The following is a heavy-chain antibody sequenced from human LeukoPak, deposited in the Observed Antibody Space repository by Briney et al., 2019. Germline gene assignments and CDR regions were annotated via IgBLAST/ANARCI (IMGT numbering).Heavy chain of an antibody. V-gene: IGHV4-59*12. Sequence: SETLSLTCTVSGGSISGYYWSWIRQPPGKRLEWIGYIYSSGSTNYNPSLKSRVTISVDTPKNQFSLKLSSVTAADTAVYYCARDDKRDTAMGVWGQGTLVTVSS. D-gene: IGHD5-18*01. CDR1: GGSISGYY. CDR2: IYSSGST. CDR3: ARDDKRDTAMGV. J-gene: IGHJ4*02.